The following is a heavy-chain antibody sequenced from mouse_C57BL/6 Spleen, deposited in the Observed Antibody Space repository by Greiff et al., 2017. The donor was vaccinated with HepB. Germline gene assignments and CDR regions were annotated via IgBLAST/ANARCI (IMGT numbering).Heavy chain of an antibody. V-gene: IGHV2-6-1*01. CDR2: IWSDGST. D-gene: IGHD2-3*01. Sequence: VQVVESGPGLVAPSQSLSITCTVSGFSLTSYGVHWVRQPPGKGLEWLVVIWSDGSTTYNSALKSRLSISKDNSKSQVFLKMNSLQTDDTAMYYCARHEGYDGYYPWYFDVWGTGTTVTVSS. J-gene: IGHJ1*03. CDR3: ARHEGYDGYYPWYFDV. CDR1: GFSLTSYG.